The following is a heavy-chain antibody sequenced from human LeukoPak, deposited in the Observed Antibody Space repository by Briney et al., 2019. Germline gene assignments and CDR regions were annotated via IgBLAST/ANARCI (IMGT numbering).Heavy chain of an antibody. Sequence: PSQTLSLTCTVSGGSISSGSYYWSWIRQPAGKGLEWIGRIYTSGSTNYNPSLKSRVTISVDTSKNQFSLKLSSVTAADTAVYYCARAPIFGYYYMDVWGKGTTVTLSS. J-gene: IGHJ6*03. V-gene: IGHV4-61*02. D-gene: IGHD3-3*01. CDR2: IYTSGST. CDR3: ARAPIFGYYYMDV. CDR1: GGSISSGSYY.